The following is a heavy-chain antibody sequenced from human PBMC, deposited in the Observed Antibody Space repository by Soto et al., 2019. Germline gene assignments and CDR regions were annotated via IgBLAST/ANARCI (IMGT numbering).Heavy chain of an antibody. D-gene: IGHD3-10*01. CDR2: ISGSGGST. CDR1: GFTFSSYA. CDR3: AKGDGSGSFGLFYFDY. Sequence: EVQLLESGGGLVQPGGSLRLSCAASGFTFSSYAMSWVRQAPGKGLEWVSAISGSGGSTYYADSVKGRFTISRDNSKNTLYLQMNSLRAEDTPVYYCAKGDGSGSFGLFYFDYWGQGTLVTVSS. V-gene: IGHV3-23*01. J-gene: IGHJ4*02.